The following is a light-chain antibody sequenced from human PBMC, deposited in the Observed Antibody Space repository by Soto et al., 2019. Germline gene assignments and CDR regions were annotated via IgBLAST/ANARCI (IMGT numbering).Light chain of an antibody. V-gene: IGKV3-15*01. J-gene: IGKJ1*01. Sequence: EIVLTQSPDTLSLSPGERATLSCRASQSVRSDIAWYQQKPGQAPRLLIYGASTRATGIPARFSGSGSGTGFTLTISSLQSEDFAVYYCQQYNYWPRTFGQGTKVDIK. CDR2: GAS. CDR1: QSVRSD. CDR3: QQYNYWPRT.